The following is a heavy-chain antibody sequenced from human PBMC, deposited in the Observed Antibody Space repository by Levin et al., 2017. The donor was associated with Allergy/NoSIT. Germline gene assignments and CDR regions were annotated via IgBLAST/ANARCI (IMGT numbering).Heavy chain of an antibody. CDR2: IWYDGSNK. D-gene: IGHD3-3*01. J-gene: IGHJ6*02. Sequence: GGSLRLSCAASGFTLSSYGMHWVRQAPGKGLEWVAVIWYDGSNKYYADSVKGRFTISRDNSKNTLYLQMNSLRAEDTAVYYCARAETYYDFWSGYRWNYYYYYGMDVWGQGTTVTVSS. CDR3: ARAETYYDFWSGYRWNYYYYYGMDV. V-gene: IGHV3-33*01. CDR1: GFTLSSYG.